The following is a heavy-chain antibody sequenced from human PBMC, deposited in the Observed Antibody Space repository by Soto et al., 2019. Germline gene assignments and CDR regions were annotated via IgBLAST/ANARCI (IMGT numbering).Heavy chain of an antibody. J-gene: IGHJ6*02. CDR2: INHSGST. Sequence: PSETLSLTCAVYGGSFSCYYWIWIRQPPGKGLEWIGEINHSGSTNYNPSLKSRVTISVDTSKNQFSLKLSSVTAADTAVYYCARGKKWLRSYYGMDVWGQGTTVTVSS. D-gene: IGHD5-12*01. CDR1: GGSFSCYY. V-gene: IGHV4-34*01. CDR3: ARGKKWLRSYYGMDV.